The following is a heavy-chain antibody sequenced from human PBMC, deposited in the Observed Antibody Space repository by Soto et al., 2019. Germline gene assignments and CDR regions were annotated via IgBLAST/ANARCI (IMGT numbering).Heavy chain of an antibody. Sequence: GGSLRLSCAVSGFTFTNYGMNWVRQAPGKGLEWVSSISSTTNYIYYGDSMKGRFTISRDNAKNSLYLEMNSLRAEDTAVYYCARESEDLTSNFDYWGQGTLVTVSS. CDR3: ARESEDLTSNFDY. V-gene: IGHV3-21*06. J-gene: IGHJ4*02. CDR1: GFTFTNYG. CDR2: ISSTTNYI.